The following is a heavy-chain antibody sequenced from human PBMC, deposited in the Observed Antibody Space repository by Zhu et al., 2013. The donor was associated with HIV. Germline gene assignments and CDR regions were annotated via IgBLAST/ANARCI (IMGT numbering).Heavy chain of an antibody. D-gene: IGHD2-15*01. CDR2: IIPILGIA. V-gene: IGHV1-69*02. CDR3: ASSWTPDNPDIVVVVAATPGWFDP. Sequence: QVQLVQSGAEVKKPGSSVKVSCKASGGTFSSYTISWVRQAPGQGLEWMGRIIPILGIANYAQKFQGRVTITADKSTSTAYMELSSLRSEDTAVYYCASSWTPDNPDIVVVVAATPGWFDPWGRGNPGHPSPQ. J-gene: IGHJ5*02. CDR1: GGTFSSYT.